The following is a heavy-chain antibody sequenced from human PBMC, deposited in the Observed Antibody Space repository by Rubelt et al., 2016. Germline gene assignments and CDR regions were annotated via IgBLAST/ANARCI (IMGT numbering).Heavy chain of an antibody. CDR3: ARGGRGWYNSLADVYYFDY. V-gene: IGHV4-61*01. CDR2: IYYSGSP. CDR1: GSYY. D-gene: IGHD6-19*01. Sequence: GSYYWSWIRQPPGKGLEWIGYIYYSGSPNYNPSLKSRVTISVDTSKNQFSLKLSSVTAADTAVDYCARGGRGWYNSLADVYYFDYWGQGTLVTVS. J-gene: IGHJ4*02.